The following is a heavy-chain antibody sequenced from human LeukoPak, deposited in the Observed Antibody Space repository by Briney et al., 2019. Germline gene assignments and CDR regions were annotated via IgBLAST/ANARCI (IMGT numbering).Heavy chain of an antibody. D-gene: IGHD6-13*01. CDR2: INPDSGAT. CDR1: GYTFTAYY. V-gene: IGHV1-2*02. Sequence: ASVKVSCKASGYTFTAYYIHWVRQAPGQGLEWMGWINPDSGATNSAQKFQGRVTMTRDTSISTAYMELSMLTSDDTAVYYCGRATYTSIWFHDAFDIWGQGTMVTVSS. J-gene: IGHJ3*02. CDR3: GRATYTSIWFHDAFDI.